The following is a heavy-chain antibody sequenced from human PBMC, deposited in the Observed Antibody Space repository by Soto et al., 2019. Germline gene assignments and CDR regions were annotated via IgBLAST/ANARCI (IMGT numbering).Heavy chain of an antibody. Sequence: PGGSLRLSCAASGFNFSNYRMNWVRQAPGKGLEWVSYITSSSSTKYYADSVKGRFTISRDNAKNSLYLQMNSLRDEDTAVYYCAGLTGTIFGFDPWGQGTLVTVSS. CDR1: GFNFSNYR. V-gene: IGHV3-48*02. CDR3: AGLTGTIFGFDP. CDR2: ITSSSSTK. D-gene: IGHD3-3*01. J-gene: IGHJ5*02.